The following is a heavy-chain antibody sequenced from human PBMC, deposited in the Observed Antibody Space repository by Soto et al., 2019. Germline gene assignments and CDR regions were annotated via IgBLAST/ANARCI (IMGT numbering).Heavy chain of an antibody. J-gene: IGHJ6*02. Sequence: QVQLVQSGDEVKKPGASVKVSCKASGYIFVNYGIAWVRQAPGQGLEWMGWISPYTGNTHSATKIQGRLTMTTDTXAITAYMDLGSLTSDDTAVYYCVMVDNYVTPTPQDVWGQGTTVTVSS. CDR3: VMVDNYVTPTPQDV. CDR2: ISPYTGNT. D-gene: IGHD3-16*01. CDR1: GYIFVNYG. V-gene: IGHV1-18*01.